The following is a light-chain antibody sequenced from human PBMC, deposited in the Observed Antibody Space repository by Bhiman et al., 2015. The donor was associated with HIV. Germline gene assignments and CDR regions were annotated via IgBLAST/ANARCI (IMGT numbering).Light chain of an antibody. CDR1: SSNIGNNY. J-gene: IGLJ3*02. Sequence: QSVLTQPPSVSAAPGQKVTISCSGSSSNIGNNYVSWYQQLPGTAPKLLIYDNNKRPSGIPDRFSGSKSGTSATLGITGLQTGDEADYYCGTWDSNLSAEVFGGGTKLTVL. CDR2: DNN. V-gene: IGLV1-51*01. CDR3: GTWDSNLSAEV.